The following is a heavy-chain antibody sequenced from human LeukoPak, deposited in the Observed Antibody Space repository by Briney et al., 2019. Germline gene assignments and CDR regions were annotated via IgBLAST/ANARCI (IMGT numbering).Heavy chain of an antibody. J-gene: IGHJ4*02. D-gene: IGHD5-24*01. Sequence: ASVKVSCKASGYTFTGYYMHWVRQAPGQGLEWMGWIYPNSGGTKYAQKFQGRVTMTRDTSISTAYLELSSLRFDDTGVYYCTRDYNRYTYDPWYFDQWGQGTLVTVSS. CDR3: TRDYNRYTYDPWYFDQ. V-gene: IGHV1-2*02. CDR1: GYTFTGYY. CDR2: IYPNSGGT.